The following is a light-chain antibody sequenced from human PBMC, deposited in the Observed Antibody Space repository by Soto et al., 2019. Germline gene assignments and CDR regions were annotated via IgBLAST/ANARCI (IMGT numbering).Light chain of an antibody. J-gene: IGKJ1*01. CDR2: AQS. CDR3: QQRRKWPTWT. V-gene: IGKV3-11*01. Sequence: IELTQSAATLSLSPGESATLSCRASQRFXSDLAWDEQKPGQAPRILTXAQSNRATAIPARFSGSGSGKDFALTISSLEPEYLLVYYCQQRRKWPTWTFGQGTKVDIK. CDR1: QRFXSD.